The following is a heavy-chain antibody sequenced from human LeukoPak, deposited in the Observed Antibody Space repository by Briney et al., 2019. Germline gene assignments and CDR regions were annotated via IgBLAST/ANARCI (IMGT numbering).Heavy chain of an antibody. CDR1: GFTFSNAW. D-gene: IGHD3-9*01. V-gene: IGHV3-15*01. CDR3: TTDQTYYDILTGYSFDY. Sequence: GGSLRLSCAASGFTFSNAWMSWVRQAPGKGLEWVGRIKSKTDGGITDYAAPVKGRFTISRDDSKNTLYLQMNSLKTEDTAVYYCTTDQTYYDILTGYSFDYWGQGPWSPSPQ. J-gene: IGHJ4*02. CDR2: IKSKTDGGIT.